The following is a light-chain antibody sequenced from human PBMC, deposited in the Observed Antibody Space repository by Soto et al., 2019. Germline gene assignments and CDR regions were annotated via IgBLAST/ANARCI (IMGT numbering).Light chain of an antibody. CDR3: QQRSNWPRT. CDR1: QSVSRY. V-gene: IGKV3-11*01. J-gene: IGKJ3*01. CDR2: DAS. Sequence: EIVLTQSPATLSLSPGERATLSCRASQSVSRYLAWYQQKPGQAPRLLIYDASNRATGIPARFSGSGSGTDFPLTISSLEPEDFAVYYCQQRSNWPRTFGAGTKVDIK.